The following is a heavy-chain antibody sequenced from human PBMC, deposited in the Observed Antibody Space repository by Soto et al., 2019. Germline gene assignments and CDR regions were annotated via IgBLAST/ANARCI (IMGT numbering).Heavy chain of an antibody. J-gene: IGHJ2*01. CDR1: GFTFDDYA. Sequence: GGSLRLSCAASGFTFDDYAMHWVRQAPGKGLEWVSGISWNSGSIGYADSVKGRFTISRDNAKNSLYLQMNSLRAEDTALYYCAKGGYSSSWYSWYFDLWGRGTLVTVSS. CDR3: AKGGYSSSWYSWYFDL. V-gene: IGHV3-9*01. D-gene: IGHD6-13*01. CDR2: ISWNSGSI.